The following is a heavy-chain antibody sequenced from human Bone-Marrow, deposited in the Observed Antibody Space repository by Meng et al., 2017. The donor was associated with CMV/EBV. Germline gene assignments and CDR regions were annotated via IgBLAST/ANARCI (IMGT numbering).Heavy chain of an antibody. CDR3: THRTHSRRWFDP. D-gene: IGHD1-14*01. J-gene: IGHJ5*02. CDR2: IYWNDEK. V-gene: IGHV2-5*01. Sequence: SGPPQVKRTPTVTLSCTCAGFSLSTSAGGVGWIRPPPGKALEWLAVIYWNDEKRYSPTLKSRLTITKDNSKNQVFLTMTSMDPVDTATYYSTHRTHSRRWFDPWGQGTLVTVSS. CDR1: GFSLSTSAGG.